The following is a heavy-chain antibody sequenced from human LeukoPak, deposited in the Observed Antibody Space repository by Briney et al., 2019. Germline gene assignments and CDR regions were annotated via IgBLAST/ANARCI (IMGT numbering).Heavy chain of an antibody. V-gene: IGHV1-3*01. Sequence: ASVKVSCKASGYTFTSHALHWVRQAPGQRPEWMGWINAGNGNTKYSQNLQGRVTITTDTSASTAYMELSSLRSEDTAVYFCARCGVLGDFDYWGQGTLVTVSS. CDR1: GYTFTSHA. CDR3: ARCGVLGDFDY. D-gene: IGHD3-10*02. CDR2: INAGNGNT. J-gene: IGHJ4*02.